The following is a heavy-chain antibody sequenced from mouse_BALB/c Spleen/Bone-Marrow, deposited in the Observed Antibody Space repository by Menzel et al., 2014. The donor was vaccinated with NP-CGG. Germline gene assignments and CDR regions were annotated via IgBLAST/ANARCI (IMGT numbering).Heavy chain of an antibody. D-gene: IGHD2-1*01. Sequence: EVQLVESGGGLVQPGGSLKLSCAASGFDFSGYWMSWVRQAPGKGLDWIGEINPDSSTINYTPSLRDKFIISRDNAENTPYLQMSKVRSEDTVLYYCARRGGNYLWYAMDYWGQGTSDTVSS. V-gene: IGHV4-1*02. CDR1: GFDFSGYW. J-gene: IGHJ4*01. CDR3: ARRGGNYLWYAMDY. CDR2: INPDSSTI.